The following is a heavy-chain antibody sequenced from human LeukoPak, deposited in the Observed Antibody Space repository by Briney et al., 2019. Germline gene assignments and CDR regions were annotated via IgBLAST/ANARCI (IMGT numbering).Heavy chain of an antibody. CDR1: GGSFSGYY. CDR3: ARLYYYDSSGYYLHWYFDL. Sequence: PSETLSLTCAAYGGSFSGYYWSWIRQPPGKGLEWIGEINHSGSTNYNPSLKSRVTISVDTSKNQFSLKLSSVTAADTAVYYCARLYYYDSSGYYLHWYFDLWGRGTLVTVSS. CDR2: INHSGST. V-gene: IGHV4-34*01. J-gene: IGHJ2*01. D-gene: IGHD3-22*01.